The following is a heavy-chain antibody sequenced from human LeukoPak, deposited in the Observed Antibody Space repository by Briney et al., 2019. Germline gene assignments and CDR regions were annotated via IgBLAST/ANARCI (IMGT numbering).Heavy chain of an antibody. CDR2: LNYSGTT. J-gene: IGHJ4*02. CDR3: ATWKLGQQSFDY. CDR1: GGSISGSTSY. V-gene: IGHV4-39*07. D-gene: IGHD1-1*01. Sequence: PSETLSLTCTVSGGSISGSTSYWGWIRQSPGKGLEWIGLLNYSGTTYYNPSLKSRVTISLDMSKNHFSLNLRSVTAADTAVYFCATWKLGQQSFDYWGQGTLVTVSS.